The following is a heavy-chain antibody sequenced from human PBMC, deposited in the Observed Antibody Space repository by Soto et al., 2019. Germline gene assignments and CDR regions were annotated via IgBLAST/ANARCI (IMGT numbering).Heavy chain of an antibody. V-gene: IGHV3-7*01. CDR1: GFTFSNYW. CDR3: ARGNSWSFDY. CDR2: IKPDGSKE. J-gene: IGHJ4*02. Sequence: GGSLRLSCAASGFTFSNYWMSWVRQAPGKGPEWVANIKPDGSKENYVGSVKGRFTISRDNAQNSVYLQMNSLRAEETALYYCARGNSWSFDYWGQATLVTVSS. D-gene: IGHD4-4*01.